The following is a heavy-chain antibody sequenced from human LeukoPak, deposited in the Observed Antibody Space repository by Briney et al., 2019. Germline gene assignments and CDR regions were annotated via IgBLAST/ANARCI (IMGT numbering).Heavy chain of an antibody. D-gene: IGHD2-15*01. CDR1: GGSISSGGYY. CDR2: IYHSGST. V-gene: IGHV4-30-2*01. J-gene: IGHJ4*02. Sequence: SETLSLTCTVSGGSISSGGYYWSWIRQPPGKGLEWIGYIYHSGSTYYNPSLKSRVTISVDRSKNQFSLKLSSVTAADTAVYYCASISGGYDYWGQGTLVTVSS. CDR3: ASISGGYDY.